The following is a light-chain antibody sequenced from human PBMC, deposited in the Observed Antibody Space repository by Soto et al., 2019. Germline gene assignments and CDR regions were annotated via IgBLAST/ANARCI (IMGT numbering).Light chain of an antibody. CDR2: GAS. Sequence: EIVMTQSPATLSVSPGERATLSCRASQSVSSNLAWYQQKPGQAPRLLIYGASTRPTGIPARFSGSGSGTEFTLTISSLQSEDFAVYYCQQYNNWPPTFGQGTKPEIK. J-gene: IGKJ2*01. CDR1: QSVSSN. V-gene: IGKV3-15*01. CDR3: QQYNNWPPT.